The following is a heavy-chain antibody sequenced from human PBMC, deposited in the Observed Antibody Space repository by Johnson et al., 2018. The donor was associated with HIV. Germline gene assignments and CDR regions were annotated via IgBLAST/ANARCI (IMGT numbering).Heavy chain of an antibody. CDR2: IWYDGSKK. CDR1: GFTFSSYG. J-gene: IGHJ3*02. D-gene: IGHD3-22*01. V-gene: IGHV3-33*01. Sequence: VQLMESGGGVVQPGRSLRLSCAASGFTFSSYGMHWVRQAPDKGLEWVAVIWYDGSKKYYVDSVKGRFTISRDNAKNSLYLQMNSLRAEDTAVYYCARDLFRDSSGQDDAFDIWGQGTMVTVSS. CDR3: ARDLFRDSSGQDDAFDI.